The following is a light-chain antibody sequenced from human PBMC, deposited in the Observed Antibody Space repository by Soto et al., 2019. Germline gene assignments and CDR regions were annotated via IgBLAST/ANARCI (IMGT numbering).Light chain of an antibody. J-gene: IGLJ2*01. CDR3: QTDDSSLGKV. Sequence: QSVLTQPPSVSGAPGQRVTISCTGSSSNIGAGYDVHWYQQLPGTAPKLLIYDNSNRPSGVPDRFSGSKSGTSASLAITGLQAEDEADYYCQTDDSSLGKVFGGGTKLTV. CDR1: SSNIGAGYD. V-gene: IGLV1-40*01. CDR2: DNS.